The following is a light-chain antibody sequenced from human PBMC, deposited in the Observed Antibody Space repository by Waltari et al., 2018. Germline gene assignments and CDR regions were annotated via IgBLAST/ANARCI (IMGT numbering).Light chain of an antibody. J-gene: IGLJ3*02. CDR1: RSNIGSHT. CDR2: SDD. Sequence: QSVLTQPPSASGTPGQRVTISCSGSRSNIGSHTVSWYQQPPGTAPKLLIHSDDQRPSGVPDRFSGSQSGTSASLAIGGLQSEDEADYYCAAWDGSLNGWVLGGGTKLTVL. CDR3: AAWDGSLNGWV. V-gene: IGLV1-44*01.